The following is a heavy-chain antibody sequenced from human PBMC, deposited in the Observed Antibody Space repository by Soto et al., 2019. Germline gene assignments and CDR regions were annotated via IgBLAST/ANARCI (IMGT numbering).Heavy chain of an antibody. J-gene: IGHJ4*02. CDR2: ISGSGGST. D-gene: IGHD3-3*01. Sequence: EVQLLESGGGLVQPGGSLRLSCAASGFTFSSYAMSWVRQAPGKGLEWVSAISGSGGSTYYADSVKGRFTISRDNSKNPLYLQRNSLRAEDTAVYYCAKDRGGPYYDFWSGYYANWGQGTLVTVSS. V-gene: IGHV3-23*01. CDR1: GFTFSSYA. CDR3: AKDRGGPYYDFWSGYYAN.